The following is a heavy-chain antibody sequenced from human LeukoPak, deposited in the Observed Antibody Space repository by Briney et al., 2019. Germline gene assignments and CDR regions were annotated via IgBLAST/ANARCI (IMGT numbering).Heavy chain of an antibody. Sequence: GGSLRLSCAAAGFSLRMSGMNWVRQAPGKGLEWVSYVSSSGNDVAYADSVKGRFTISRDNAKNLLYLQMNTLRAEDTAVYYCARGGAARPDYWGQGTLVTVSS. J-gene: IGHJ4*02. CDR2: VSSSGNDV. CDR3: ARGGAARPDY. D-gene: IGHD6-6*01. CDR1: GFSLRMSG. V-gene: IGHV3-48*01.